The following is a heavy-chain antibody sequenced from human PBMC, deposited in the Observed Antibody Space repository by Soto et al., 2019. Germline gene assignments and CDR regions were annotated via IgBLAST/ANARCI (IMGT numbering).Heavy chain of an antibody. D-gene: IGHD6-19*01. CDR2: IDPSGGIT. V-gene: IGHV1-46*01. J-gene: IGHJ5*02. CDR3: ARVHILGAVAGTVLDNWFDP. CDR1: GYSFTNFH. Sequence: GASVKVSCTASGYSFTNFHIHWVRQAPGQGLEWMGMIDPSGGITRDAQRLQGRITMTRDASTSTVYMELRSLTSEDTAVYYCARVHILGAVAGTVLDNWFDPWGQGTLVTVSS.